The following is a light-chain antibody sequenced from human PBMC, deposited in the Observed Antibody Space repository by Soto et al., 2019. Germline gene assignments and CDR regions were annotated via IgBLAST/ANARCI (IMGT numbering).Light chain of an antibody. Sequence: QSVLTQPASVSGSPGQSITISCTGTSSDVGAYNYVSWFQQHPGKAPRLIIYDVSNRPSGVSNRFSGSKSGNTASLTISGLQAEDEADDYCSSYTTSTTGVFGGGTKVTVL. CDR1: SSDVGAYNY. J-gene: IGLJ3*02. CDR3: SSYTTSTTGV. V-gene: IGLV2-14*01. CDR2: DVS.